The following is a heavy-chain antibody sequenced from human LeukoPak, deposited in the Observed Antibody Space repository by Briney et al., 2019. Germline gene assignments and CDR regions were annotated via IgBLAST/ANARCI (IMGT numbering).Heavy chain of an antibody. J-gene: IGHJ4*02. CDR1: GFTFSDYY. CDR2: VNQSGTTI. Sequence: AGSLRLSCAASGFTFSDYYMSWVRQAPGKGLEWISYVNQSGTTIYYAEPVRGRFTISRDNGKNSSDLQMNSLGADHPAIDCCAREGHTYGSDYWGQGTLVTVSS. V-gene: IGHV3-11*01. CDR3: AREGHTYGSDY. D-gene: IGHD3-16*01.